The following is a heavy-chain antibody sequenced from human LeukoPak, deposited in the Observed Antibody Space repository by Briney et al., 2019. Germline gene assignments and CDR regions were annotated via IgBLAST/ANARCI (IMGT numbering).Heavy chain of an antibody. Sequence: SESLSLTCTVSDGSISSSSYYWGWLRQPPGKGLEWIGSIYYSGTTYYNPSLKSRVTISVDTSKNQFSLKLSSVTAADTAVYYCAREGTEGILEWLHTEPRALDYWGQGTLVTVSS. V-gene: IGHV4-39*07. J-gene: IGHJ4*02. CDR3: AREGTEGILEWLHTEPRALDY. CDR2: IYYSGTT. D-gene: IGHD3-3*01. CDR1: DGSISSSSYY.